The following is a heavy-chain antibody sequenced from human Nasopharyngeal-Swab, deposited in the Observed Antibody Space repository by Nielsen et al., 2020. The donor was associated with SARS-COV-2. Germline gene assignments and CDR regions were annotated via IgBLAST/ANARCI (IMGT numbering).Heavy chain of an antibody. CDR1: GGSISSYY. CDR2: IYYSGST. Sequence: SETLSLTCTVSGGSISSYYWSWIRQPPGKGLEWIGYIYYSGSTNYNPSLKSRVTISVDTSKNQFSLKLSSVTAAGPAVYYCARSCSSTSGFWNYYGIDVWGQGTTVTVSS. CDR3: ARSCSSTSGFWNYYGIDV. J-gene: IGHJ6*02. D-gene: IGHD2-2*01. V-gene: IGHV4-59*13.